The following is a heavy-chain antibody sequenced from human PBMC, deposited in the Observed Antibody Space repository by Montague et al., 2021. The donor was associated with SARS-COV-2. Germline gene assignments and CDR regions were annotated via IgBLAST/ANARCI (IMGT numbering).Heavy chain of an antibody. J-gene: IGHJ4*02. CDR1: GFTFSSYA. D-gene: IGHD6-13*01. CDR3: ARDDSSSWYGAFDY. CDR2: ISYDGSNK. V-gene: IGHV3-30*04. Sequence: SLRLSCAASGFTFSSYAMHWVRQAPGKGLEWVAVISYDGSNKYYXXSLKGRFTISRDNSKNTLYLQMNSLRAEDTAVYYCARDDSSSWYGAFDYWGQGTLVTVSS.